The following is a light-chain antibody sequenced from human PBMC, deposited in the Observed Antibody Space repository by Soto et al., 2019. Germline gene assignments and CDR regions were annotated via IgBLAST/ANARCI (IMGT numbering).Light chain of an antibody. V-gene: IGKV3-20*01. CDR1: QSVTGNY. J-gene: IGKJ5*01. Sequence: EIVLTQSPGTLSLSPGGRATLSCRARQSVTGNYLAWYQHKPGQTPRLVIYGASTRATGIPDRFSGRGSGTDFTLTISRLEPEDFAIYYCQQYGSSLSITFGQGTRLEIK. CDR3: QQYGSSLSIT. CDR2: GAS.